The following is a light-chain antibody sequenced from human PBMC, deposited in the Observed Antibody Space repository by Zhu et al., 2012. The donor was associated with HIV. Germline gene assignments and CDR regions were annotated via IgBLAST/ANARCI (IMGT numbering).Light chain of an antibody. CDR1: QSIGSY. CDR3: QQRSNWPLT. V-gene: IGKV3-11*01. Sequence: IVLTQSPPTLSLSPGERATLSCRASQSIGSYLAWYQQKPGQAPRLLMYDASNRATGISARFSGSGSGTDFTLTISSLEPEDFAVYYCQQRSNWPLTFGGGTKVE. CDR2: DAS. J-gene: IGKJ4*01.